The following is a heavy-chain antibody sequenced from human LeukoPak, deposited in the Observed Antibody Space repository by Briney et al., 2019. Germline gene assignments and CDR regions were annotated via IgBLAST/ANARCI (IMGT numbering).Heavy chain of an antibody. CDR3: ARVPYGDFTYYFDY. D-gene: IGHD4-17*01. Sequence: GGSLRLSCAASGFTVSSNYMSWVRQAPGKGLEWVSVIYSGGSTYYADSVKGRFTISRDNSKNTLYLQMNSLRAGDTAVYYCARVPYGDFTYYFDYWGQGTLVTVSS. CDR2: IYSGGST. J-gene: IGHJ4*02. V-gene: IGHV3-66*01. CDR1: GFTVSSNY.